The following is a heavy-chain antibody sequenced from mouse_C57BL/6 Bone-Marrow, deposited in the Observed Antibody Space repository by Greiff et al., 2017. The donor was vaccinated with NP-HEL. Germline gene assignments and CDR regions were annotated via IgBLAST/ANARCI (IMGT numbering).Heavy chain of an antibody. D-gene: IGHD2-4*01. J-gene: IGHJ4*01. V-gene: IGHV5-9*01. CDR3: ASTEIYYHYDEGMDY. Sequence: EVMLVESGGGLVKPGGSLKLSCAASGFTFSSYTMSWVRQTPEKRLEWVATISGGGGNTYYPDSVKGRFTISRDNAKNTLYLQMSSLRSEDTALYYCASTEIYYHYDEGMDYWGQGTSVTVSS. CDR1: GFTFSSYT. CDR2: ISGGGGNT.